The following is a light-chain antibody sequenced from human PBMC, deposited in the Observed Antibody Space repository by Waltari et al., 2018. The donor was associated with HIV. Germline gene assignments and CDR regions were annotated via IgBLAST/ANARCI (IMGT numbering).Light chain of an antibody. V-gene: IGKV1-39*01. CDR1: QDISTY. CDR2: GAA. J-gene: IGKJ3*01. CDR3: QQSYSLPLT. Sequence: MTQSPSSLSASVGDRVTLTCRASQDISTYLNWFQQRPGKAPKSLISGAADLQSGVSSRFSGSGSGTDFTLTISSLQPEDFATYYCQQSYSLPLTFGPGTTV.